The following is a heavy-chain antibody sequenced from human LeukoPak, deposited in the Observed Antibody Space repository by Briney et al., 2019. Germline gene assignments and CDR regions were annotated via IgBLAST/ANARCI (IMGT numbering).Heavy chain of an antibody. CDR3: AKAGYSYGNYYYYGMDV. J-gene: IGHJ6*02. D-gene: IGHD5-18*01. CDR1: GFTFSSYA. V-gene: IGHV3-23*01. Sequence: GGSLRLSCAASGFTFSSYAMSWVRQAPGKGLEWVSAISGSGSSTYYADSVKGRFTISRDNSKNTLYLQMNSLRTEDTALYYCAKAGYSYGNYYYYGMDVWGQGTTVTVSS. CDR2: ISGSGSST.